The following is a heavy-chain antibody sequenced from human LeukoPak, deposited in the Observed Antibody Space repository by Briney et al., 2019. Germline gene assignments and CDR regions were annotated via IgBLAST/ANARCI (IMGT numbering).Heavy chain of an antibody. CDR1: GFTFDDYA. CDR3: AKDHVAGTLGDY. Sequence: GRSLRLSCAASGFTFDDYAMHWVRQAPGKGLEWVSGISWNSGSIVYADSVKGRFTISRDNAKKSLYLQMNSLRAEDTAVYYCAKDHVAGTLGDYWGQGTLVTVSS. V-gene: IGHV3-9*01. D-gene: IGHD6-19*01. J-gene: IGHJ4*02. CDR2: ISWNSGSI.